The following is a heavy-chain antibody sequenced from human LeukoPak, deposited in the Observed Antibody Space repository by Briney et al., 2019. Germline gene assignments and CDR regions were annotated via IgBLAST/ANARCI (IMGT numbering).Heavy chain of an antibody. CDR2: IFQRGYS. D-gene: IGHD1-1*01. CDR1: GYSISSGYY. J-gene: IGHJ5*02. CDR3: AGDKETTGNGRPNWFDP. Sequence: SQTLSLTCAVSGYSISSGYYWGWIRQPPGKGLQWIGSIFQRGYSYYNPSLKSRVTISVDTSRNQFSLKLSSVTAADTAVYYCAGDKETTGNGRPNWFDPWGQGTLVSVSS. V-gene: IGHV4-38-2*01.